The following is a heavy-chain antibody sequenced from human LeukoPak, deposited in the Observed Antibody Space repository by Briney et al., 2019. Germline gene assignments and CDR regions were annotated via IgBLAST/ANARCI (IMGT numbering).Heavy chain of an antibody. Sequence: VASVKVSCKTFGYTFANYGISWVRQAPGQGLEWMAWISPYNGDGISAQRFQGRLSMTTDPSTSTAYMELRSLRSDDTAVYYCARDLVTPHCASDRCYTLGFWGQGTLITVSS. CDR2: ISPYNGDG. CDR3: ARDLVTPHCASDRCYTLGF. CDR1: GYTFANYG. D-gene: IGHD2-2*02. J-gene: IGHJ4*02. V-gene: IGHV1-18*01.